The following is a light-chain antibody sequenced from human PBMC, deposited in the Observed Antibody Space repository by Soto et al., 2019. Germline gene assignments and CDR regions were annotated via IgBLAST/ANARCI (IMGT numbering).Light chain of an antibody. Sequence: EIVLTQSPGTLSLSPGERATLSCRASQSVSSSYLAWYQQKPGQAPRLLIYGASSRATGIPDRFGGSGSGTDFTLTISRLEPEDFAVYYCQQSYTFGQGTKLEIK. CDR2: GAS. J-gene: IGKJ2*01. CDR3: QQSYT. CDR1: QSVSSSY. V-gene: IGKV3-20*01.